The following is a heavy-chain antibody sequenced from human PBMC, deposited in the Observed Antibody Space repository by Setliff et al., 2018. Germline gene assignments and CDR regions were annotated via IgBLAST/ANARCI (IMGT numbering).Heavy chain of an antibody. CDR2: INQYGTEK. CDR1: GFTVSSFS. J-gene: IGHJ4*02. CDR3: STELGE. D-gene: IGHD3-16*01. Sequence: GGSLRLSCAASGFTVSSFSMHWVRQAPVKGLDWVANINQYGTEKYYVDSVKGRFSVSRDNAKNSLYLQVNSLRVEDTGVYYCSTELGEWGQGTPVTVSS. V-gene: IGHV3-7*01.